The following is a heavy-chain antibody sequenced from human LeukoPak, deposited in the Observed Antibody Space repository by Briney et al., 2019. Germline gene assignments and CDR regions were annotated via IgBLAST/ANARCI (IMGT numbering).Heavy chain of an antibody. V-gene: IGHV1-3*01. CDR3: ARYWGYQLLAY. CDR1: GYAFTSYA. D-gene: IGHD2-2*01. CDR2: ISAGNGNT. J-gene: IGHJ4*02. Sequence: ASVKVSCKASGYAFTSYAIHWVRQAPGQRLDWMGWISAGNGNTKYSQKFQGRVTITRDTSATTAYMELSSLRSEDTAVYYCARYWGYQLLAYWGQGTPVTVSS.